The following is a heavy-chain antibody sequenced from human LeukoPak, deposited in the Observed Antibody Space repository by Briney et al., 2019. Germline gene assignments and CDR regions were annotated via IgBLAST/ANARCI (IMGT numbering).Heavy chain of an antibody. V-gene: IGHV5-51*01. D-gene: IGHD4-17*01. Sequence: LGASVKVSCKASGYTFTSYWIGWVRQMPGKGLEWMGIIYPGDSDTRYSPSFQGQVTISADKSISTAYLQWSSLKASDTAMYYCARRIYGDYGTDWGQGTLVTVSS. CDR2: IYPGDSDT. CDR3: ARRIYGDYGTD. J-gene: IGHJ4*02. CDR1: GYTFTSYW.